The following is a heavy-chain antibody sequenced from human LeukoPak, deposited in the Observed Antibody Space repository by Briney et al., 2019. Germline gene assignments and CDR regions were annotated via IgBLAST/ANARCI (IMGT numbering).Heavy chain of an antibody. CDR3: AGVDTAIGAFDI. D-gene: IGHD5-18*01. V-gene: IGHV4-38-2*01. CDR1: GYSISSGYY. J-gene: IGHJ3*02. Sequence: SETLSLTCAVSGYSISSGYYWGWIRQPPGKGLEWIGSIYHSGSTYYNPSLKSRVTISVDTSKNQFSLKLSSVTAADTAVYYCAGVDTAIGAFDIWGQGTMVTVSS. CDR2: IYHSGST.